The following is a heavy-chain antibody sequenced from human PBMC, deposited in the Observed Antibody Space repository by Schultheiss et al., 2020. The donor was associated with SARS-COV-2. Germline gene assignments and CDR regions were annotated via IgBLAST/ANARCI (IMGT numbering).Heavy chain of an antibody. CDR2: ISGSGGTT. D-gene: IGHD6-19*01. Sequence: GESLKISCAASGFTFSNYAMSWVRQAPGKGLEWVSTISGSGGTTYYGDSVKGRVTISRDNSKNTLYLQMNSLRAEDTAVYYCAKGQRARWVAGTPFDYWGQGTLVTVSS. J-gene: IGHJ4*02. CDR3: AKGQRARWVAGTPFDY. V-gene: IGHV3-23*01. CDR1: GFTFSNYA.